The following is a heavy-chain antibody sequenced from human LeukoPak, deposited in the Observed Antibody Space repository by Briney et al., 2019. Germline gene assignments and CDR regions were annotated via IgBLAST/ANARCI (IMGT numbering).Heavy chain of an antibody. CDR3: AKDLDYGDYGRLDY. J-gene: IGHJ4*02. Sequence: GGSLRLSCAASGFTFNTYGMHWVRQAPGKGLEWVAVISYDGSNKYYADSVKGRFTISRDNSKNTLYLQMNSLRAEDTAVYYCAKDLDYGDYGRLDYWGQGTLVTVSS. V-gene: IGHV3-30*18. D-gene: IGHD4-17*01. CDR2: ISYDGSNK. CDR1: GFTFNTYG.